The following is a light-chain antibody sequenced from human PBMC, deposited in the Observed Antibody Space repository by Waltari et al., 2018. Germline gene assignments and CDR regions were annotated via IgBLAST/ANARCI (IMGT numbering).Light chain of an antibody. V-gene: IGKV3-11*01. CDR1: QSVSSY. J-gene: IGKJ4*01. Sequence: EIVLTQSPATLSLSPGERATLSCRASQSVSSYLAWYQQKPGQAPRLLIYDAANRATGIPARFMGSGSVTDFTLTISSLEPEDFAVYYCQQRSNWPPLTFGGGTKVEIK. CDR2: DAA. CDR3: QQRSNWPPLT.